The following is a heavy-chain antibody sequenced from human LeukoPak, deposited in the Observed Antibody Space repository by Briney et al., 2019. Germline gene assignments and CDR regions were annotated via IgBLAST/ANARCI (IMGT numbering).Heavy chain of an antibody. CDR2: ISSGGGST. CDR3: AKGGAGSIFDY. J-gene: IGHJ4*02. Sequence: GGTLRLSCAASGFTFSRYGMSWVRQAPGKGLEWVSAISSGGGSTYYADSVKGRFTISRDNSKSTLYLQMNSLRAEDTAVYYCAKGGAGSIFDYWGQGTLVTVSS. V-gene: IGHV3-23*01. D-gene: IGHD1-26*01. CDR1: GFTFSRYG.